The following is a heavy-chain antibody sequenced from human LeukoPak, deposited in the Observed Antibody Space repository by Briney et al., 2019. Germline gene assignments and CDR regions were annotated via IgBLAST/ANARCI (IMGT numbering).Heavy chain of an antibody. V-gene: IGHV3-33*01. D-gene: IGHD2-2*01. CDR1: GFTFSSYG. J-gene: IGHJ4*02. Sequence: GGPLRLSCAASGFTFSSYGMHWVRQAPGKGLEWVAVIWYDGSNKYYADSVKGRFTISRDNSKSTLYLQMNSLRAEDTAVYYCARETYCSSTSCPFDYWGQGTLVTVSS. CDR3: ARETYCSSTSCPFDY. CDR2: IWYDGSNK.